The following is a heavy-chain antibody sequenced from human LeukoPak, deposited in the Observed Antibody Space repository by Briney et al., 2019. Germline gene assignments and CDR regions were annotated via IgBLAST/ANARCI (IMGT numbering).Heavy chain of an antibody. CDR2: IYYSGST. CDR1: GGSISISSYY. CDR3: ARRREMATIGGEFDY. J-gene: IGHJ4*02. D-gene: IGHD5-24*01. Sequence: SETLSLTCTVSGGSISISSYYWGWIRQPPGKGLEWVVSIYYSGSTYYNPSLKSRVTISVDTSKNQFSLKLSSVTAAHTAVYYCARRREMATIGGEFDYWGQGTLVTVSS. V-gene: IGHV4-39*01.